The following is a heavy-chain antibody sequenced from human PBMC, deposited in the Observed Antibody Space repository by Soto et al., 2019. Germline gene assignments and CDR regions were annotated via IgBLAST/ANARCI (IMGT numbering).Heavy chain of an antibody. D-gene: IGHD1-26*01. CDR1: GFTFSSYS. J-gene: IGHJ4*02. Sequence: GGSLRLSCAASGFTFSSYSMNWVRQAPGKGLEWVSSISSSSYIYYADSVKGRFTISRDNAKNSLYLQMNSLRAEDTAVYYCASTGPGIVGATDYWGQGTLVTVSS. CDR2: ISSSSYI. CDR3: ASTGPGIVGATDY. V-gene: IGHV3-21*01.